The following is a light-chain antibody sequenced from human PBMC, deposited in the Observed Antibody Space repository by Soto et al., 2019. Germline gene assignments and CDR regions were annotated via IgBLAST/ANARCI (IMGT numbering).Light chain of an antibody. Sequence: DFVMTQSPDSLAVSLGERATINCKSSQNLLYSPNNKNYLSWFQQKPGQPPKLLIYWASTRESGVPDRFSGSGSGTDFTLTIISLQAEDVAVYYCQQHYNTPLAFGGGTKVEVK. J-gene: IGKJ4*01. V-gene: IGKV4-1*01. CDR1: QNLLYSPNNKNY. CDR2: WAS. CDR3: QQHYNTPLA.